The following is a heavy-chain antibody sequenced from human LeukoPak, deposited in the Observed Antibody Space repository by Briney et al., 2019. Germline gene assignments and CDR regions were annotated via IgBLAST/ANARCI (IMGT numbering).Heavy chain of an antibody. D-gene: IGHD5-12*01. CDR1: GGSISSYY. Sequence: SETLSLTCTVSGGSISSYYWSWIRQPPGKGLEWIGYIYYSGSTNYNPSLKSRVTISVDTSKNQFSLKLNSVTAADTAVYYCARVGGYDLVFDYWGQGTLVTVSS. J-gene: IGHJ4*02. CDR2: IYYSGST. V-gene: IGHV4-59*01. CDR3: ARVGGYDLVFDY.